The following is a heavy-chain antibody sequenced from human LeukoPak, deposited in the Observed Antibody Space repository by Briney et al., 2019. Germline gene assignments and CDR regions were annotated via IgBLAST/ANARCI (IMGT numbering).Heavy chain of an antibody. V-gene: IGHV3-21*01. CDR1: GFAFSSSN. CDR2: ITSDGYI. D-gene: IGHD4-17*01. J-gene: IGHJ4*02. Sequence: GGSLRLSCAASGFAFSSSNLNWFRQAPGKGLGWVSSITSDGYIYYADSLKGRFSISRDNAKNSLYLQMISLSSEDTAVYYCARADYGDYGVDYWGQGTLVTVSS. CDR3: ARADYGDYGVDY.